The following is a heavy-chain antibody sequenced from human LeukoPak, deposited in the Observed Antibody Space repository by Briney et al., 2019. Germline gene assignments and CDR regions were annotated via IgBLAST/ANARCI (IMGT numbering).Heavy chain of an antibody. D-gene: IGHD3-10*01. V-gene: IGHV3-64*02. CDR3: ARDRESYYVDY. CDR1: GFTFSDYA. J-gene: IGHJ4*02. Sequence: GGSLRLSCAASGFTFSDYAMHWVRQAPGKGLEYVSVISSNGGSTYYADSVKGRFTISRDNSKNTLYLQMGSLRAEDMAVYYCARDRESYYVDYWGQGTLVTVSS. CDR2: ISSNGGST.